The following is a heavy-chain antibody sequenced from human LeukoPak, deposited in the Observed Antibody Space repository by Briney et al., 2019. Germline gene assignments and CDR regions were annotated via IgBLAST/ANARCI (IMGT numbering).Heavy chain of an antibody. J-gene: IGHJ4*02. CDR3: ARVGPYYDILTGYYLGPLDY. CDR2: IYYSGST. CDR1: GGSISSSSYY. V-gene: IGHV4-39*01. Sequence: PSETLSLTCTVSGGSISSSSYYWGWIRQPPGKGLEWIGSIYYSGSTYYNPSLKSRVTISVDTSKNQFSLKLSSVTAADTAVYYCARVGPYYDILTGYYLGPLDYWGQGTLVTVSS. D-gene: IGHD3-9*01.